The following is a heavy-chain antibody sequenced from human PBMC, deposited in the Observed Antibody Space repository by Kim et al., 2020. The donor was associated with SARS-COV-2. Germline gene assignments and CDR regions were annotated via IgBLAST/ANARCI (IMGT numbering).Heavy chain of an antibody. CDR3: ARRRFLEWLGSYYYYMDV. D-gene: IGHD3-3*01. V-gene: IGHV4-59*01. CDR2: IYYSGST. CDR1: GGSISSYY. Sequence: SETLSLTCTVSGGSISSYYWSWIRQPPGKGLEWIGYIYYSGSTNYNPSLKSRVTISVDTSKNQFSLKLSSVTAADTAVYYCARRRFLEWLGSYYYYMDVWGKGTPVTVSS. J-gene: IGHJ6*03.